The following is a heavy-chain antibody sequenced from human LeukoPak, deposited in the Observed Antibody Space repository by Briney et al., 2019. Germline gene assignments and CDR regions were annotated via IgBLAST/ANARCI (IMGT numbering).Heavy chain of an antibody. CDR3: ARVYSGYDSGDYYYGMDV. J-gene: IGHJ6*02. CDR2: IYYSGST. CDR1: GGSISSSSYY. V-gene: IGHV4-39*07. Sequence: SETLSLTCTVSGGSISSSSYYWGWIRQPPGKGLEWIGSIYYSGSTYYNPSLKSRVTISVDTSKNQFSLKLSSVTAADTAVYYCARVYSGYDSGDYYYGMDVWGQGTTVTVSS. D-gene: IGHD5-12*01.